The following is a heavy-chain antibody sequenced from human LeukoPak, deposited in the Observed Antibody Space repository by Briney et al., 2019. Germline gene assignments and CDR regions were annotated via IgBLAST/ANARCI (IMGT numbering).Heavy chain of an antibody. CDR3: AKLGSFYYYMDV. CDR1: GGSISSSSYY. V-gene: IGHV4-39*07. D-gene: IGHD3-16*01. Sequence: PSETLSLTCTVSGGSISSSSYYWGWIRQPPGKGLEWIGSIYYSGSTYYNPSLKSRVTISVDTSKNQFSLKLSSVTAADTAVYYCAKLGSFYYYMDVWGKGTTVNVSS. J-gene: IGHJ6*03. CDR2: IYYSGST.